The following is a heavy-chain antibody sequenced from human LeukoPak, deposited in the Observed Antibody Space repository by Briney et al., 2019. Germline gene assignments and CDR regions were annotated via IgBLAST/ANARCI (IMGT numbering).Heavy chain of an antibody. V-gene: IGHV4-59*01. J-gene: IGHJ4*02. D-gene: IGHD3-22*01. Sequence: SETLSPTCTVSGDSIINYYWSWIRQSPGKGLEWIGYIYYSGSTKYNPSLKSRVIMSVDKSKNQFSLKLSSVTAADTAVYFCARATSGYYFDFWDQGTLVTVSS. CDR3: ARATSGYYFDF. CDR2: IYYSGST. CDR1: GDSIINYY.